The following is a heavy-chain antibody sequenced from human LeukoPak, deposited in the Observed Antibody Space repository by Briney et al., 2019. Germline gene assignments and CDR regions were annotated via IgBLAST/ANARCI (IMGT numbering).Heavy chain of an antibody. CDR3: ATTGYSSRNY. CDR2: ISGSGDT. J-gene: IGHJ4*02. V-gene: IGHV3-23*01. Sequence: SCKVSGYTLTELSMHWVRQAPGKGLEWVSAISGSGDTYYADSVKGRFTISRDNSKNTLYLQMNSLRAEDTAVYYCATTGYSSRNYWGQGTLVTVSS. D-gene: IGHD6-13*01. CDR1: GYTLTELS.